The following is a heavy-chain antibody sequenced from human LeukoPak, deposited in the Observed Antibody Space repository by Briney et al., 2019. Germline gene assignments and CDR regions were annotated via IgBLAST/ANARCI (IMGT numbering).Heavy chain of an antibody. V-gene: IGHV4-59*01. CDR1: GGSISIYY. D-gene: IGHD6-6*01. CDR3: ARWGSIAVARFDY. Sequence: SETQSLLCTLSGGSISIYYWRWTRQPPGKGLEWIGYIYYTGSTNYTPSLTSRVNISIDTSKNQFSLNLTSVTAADMAVYYCARWGSIAVARFDYWGQGTLVTVSS. CDR2: IYYTGST. J-gene: IGHJ4*02.